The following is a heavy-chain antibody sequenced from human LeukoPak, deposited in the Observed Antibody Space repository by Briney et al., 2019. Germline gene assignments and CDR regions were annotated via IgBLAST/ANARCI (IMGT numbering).Heavy chain of an antibody. Sequence: PGGSLRLSCAASGFTFSSYSMNWVRQAPGKGLEWVSYISSSSTIYYADSVKGRFTISRDNAKNPLYLQMNSLRAEDTAVYYCARDPPIVVVPATDGGQGTLVTVSS. CDR2: ISSSSTI. V-gene: IGHV3-48*01. J-gene: IGHJ4*02. CDR1: GFTFSSYS. CDR3: ARDPPIVVVPATD. D-gene: IGHD2-2*01.